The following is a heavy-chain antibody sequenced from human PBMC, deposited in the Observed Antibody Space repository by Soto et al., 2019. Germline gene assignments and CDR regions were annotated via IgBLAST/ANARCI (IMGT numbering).Heavy chain of an antibody. J-gene: IGHJ6*02. D-gene: IGHD3-22*01. V-gene: IGHV3-33*01. CDR1: GFTFSSYG. CDR3: ARDSALGTMIVVYGMDV. Sequence: QVQLVASGGGVVQPGRSLRLSCAASGFTFSSYGMHWVRQAPGKGLEWVAVIWYDGSNKYYADSVKGRFTISRDNSKNTLYLQMNSLRAEDTAVYYCARDSALGTMIVVYGMDVWGQGTTVTVSS. CDR2: IWYDGSNK.